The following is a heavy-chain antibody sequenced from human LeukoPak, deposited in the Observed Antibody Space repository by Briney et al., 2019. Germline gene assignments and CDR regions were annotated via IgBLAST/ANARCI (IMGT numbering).Heavy chain of an antibody. CDR2: IRYDGSNK. D-gene: IGHD3-9*01. J-gene: IGHJ5*02. V-gene: IGHV3-30*02. CDR1: GFTFSSYG. CDR3: AKDSSLTGYYNDGWFDP. Sequence: GGSLRLSCAASGFTFSSYGMHWVRQAPGKGLEWVAFIRYDGSNKYYADSVKGRFTTSRDNSKNTLYLQMNSLRAEDTAVYYCAKDSSLTGYYNDGWFDPWGQGTLVTVSS.